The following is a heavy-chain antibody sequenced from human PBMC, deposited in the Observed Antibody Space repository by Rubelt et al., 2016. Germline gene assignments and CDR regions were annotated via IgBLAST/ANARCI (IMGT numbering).Heavy chain of an antibody. CDR2: ISGSGGST. CDR1: GFTFSSYA. Sequence: EVQLVESGGGLVQPGGSLRLSCGASGFTFSSYAMSWVRQAPGKGLEWVSSISGSGGSTYYPDSVKGRFTIAMDNFKNTLYLQGNSLRAEDTAVYYCARRVAYGYLDNWGQGTLVTVSS. J-gene: IGHJ4*02. V-gene: IGHV3-23*04. D-gene: IGHD3-10*01. CDR3: ARRVAYGYLDN.